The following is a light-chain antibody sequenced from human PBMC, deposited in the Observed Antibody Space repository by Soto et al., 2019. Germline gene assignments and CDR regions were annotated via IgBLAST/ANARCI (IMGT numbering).Light chain of an antibody. J-gene: IGLJ1*01. V-gene: IGLV2-14*01. CDR3: SSYTGSNLGV. CDR2: EVS. CDR1: SSDVGGYNY. Sequence: QSALTQPASVSESPGQSITISCTGTSSDVGGYNYVSWYQQHPGKAPTLMISEVSNRPSGVSNRFSGSKSGNTASLTISGLQAEDEADYYCSSYTGSNLGVFGTGTKLTVL.